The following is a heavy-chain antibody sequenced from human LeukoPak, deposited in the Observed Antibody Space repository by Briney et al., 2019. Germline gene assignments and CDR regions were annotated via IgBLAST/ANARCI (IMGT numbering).Heavy chain of an antibody. CDR2: ISSSSSTI. CDR1: GFTFSSYW. Sequence: GGSLRLSCAASGFTFSSYWMSWVRQAPGKGLEWVSYISSSSSTIYYADSVKGRFTISRDNAKNSLYLQMNSLRAEDTAVYYCARDQNTAMVTSWFDPWGQGTLVTVSS. CDR3: ARDQNTAMVTSWFDP. D-gene: IGHD5-18*01. V-gene: IGHV3-48*01. J-gene: IGHJ5*02.